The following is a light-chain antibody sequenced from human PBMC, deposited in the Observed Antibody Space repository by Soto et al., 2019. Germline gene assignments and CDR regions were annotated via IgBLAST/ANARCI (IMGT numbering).Light chain of an antibody. CDR3: CSYAYVRSRTVL. CDR2: EAT. J-gene: IGLJ2*01. Sequence: QSALTQPASVSGSPGQSITISCTGSSSDVGISNLVSWYQHHPGKAPKLMIYEATKRPSGVSNRFSGSKSGNTASMTISGLQAEDEADYYCCSYAYVRSRTVLFGGGTKLTVL. V-gene: IGLV2-23*01. CDR1: SSDVGISNL.